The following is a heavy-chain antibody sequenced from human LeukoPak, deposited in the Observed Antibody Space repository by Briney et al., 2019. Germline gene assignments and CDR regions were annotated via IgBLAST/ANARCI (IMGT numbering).Heavy chain of an antibody. J-gene: IGHJ4*02. CDR3: ARGRMIYCSGGSCYFDY. V-gene: IGHV4-38-2*02. D-gene: IGHD2-15*01. CDR2: IYHSGST. CDR1: GYSISSGYY. Sequence: SETLSLTCSVSGYSISSGYYWGWIRQPPGKGLEWIGSIYHSGSTYYNPSLKSRVTISVDTSKNQFSLKLSSVTAADTAVYYCARGRMIYCSGGSCYFDYWGQGTLVTVSS.